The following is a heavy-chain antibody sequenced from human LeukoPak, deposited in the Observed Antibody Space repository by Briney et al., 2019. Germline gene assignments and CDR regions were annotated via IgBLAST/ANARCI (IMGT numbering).Heavy chain of an antibody. CDR1: GGSISSHY. D-gene: IGHD6-13*01. J-gene: IGHJ4*02. CDR2: IYTSGST. V-gene: IGHV4-4*07. Sequence: SETPSLTCTVSGGSISSHYWSWIRQPAGKGLEWIGRIYTSGSTNYNPSLKSRVTMSVDTSKNQFSLKLSSVTAADTAVYYCATGYLAAAGSGYFDYWGRGTLVTVSS. CDR3: ATGYLAAAGSGYFDY.